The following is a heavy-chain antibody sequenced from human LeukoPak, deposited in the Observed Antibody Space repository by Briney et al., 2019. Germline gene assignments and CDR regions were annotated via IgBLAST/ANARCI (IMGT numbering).Heavy chain of an antibody. J-gene: IGHJ2*01. V-gene: IGHV4-59*01. CDR2: IYYSGST. Sequence: SETLSLTCTVSGGSISNYYGNWIRQPPGKGLEWIGNIYYSGSTNYNPSLKSRVTISVDTSKNQFSLKLSSLTAADTAVYYCARRGANSGSYSQFDLWGRGTLVTVSS. CDR1: GGSISNYY. D-gene: IGHD1-26*01. CDR3: ARRGANSGSYSQFDL.